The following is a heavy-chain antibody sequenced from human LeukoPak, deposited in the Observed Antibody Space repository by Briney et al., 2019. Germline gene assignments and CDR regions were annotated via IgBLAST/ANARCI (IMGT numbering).Heavy chain of an antibody. V-gene: IGHV4-34*01. CDR1: GGSFSGYY. D-gene: IGHD3-3*01. Sequence: PSETLSLTCAVYGGSFSGYYWSWIRQPPGKGLEWIGEINHSGSTNYNPSLKSRVTIPVDTSKNQFSLKLSSVTAADTAVYYCARGQPDTIFGVVIIRHYYYYMDVWGKGTTVTVSS. CDR3: ARGQPDTIFGVVIIRHYYYYMDV. CDR2: INHSGST. J-gene: IGHJ6*03.